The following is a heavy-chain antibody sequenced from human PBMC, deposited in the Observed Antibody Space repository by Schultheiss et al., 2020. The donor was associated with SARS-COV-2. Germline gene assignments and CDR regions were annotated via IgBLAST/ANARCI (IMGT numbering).Heavy chain of an antibody. D-gene: IGHD5/OR15-5a*01. CDR2: IWYDGSNK. Sequence: GGSLRLSCAASGFTFSSYGMHWVRQAPGKGLEWVAVIWYDGSNKYYADSVKGRFTISRDNSKNTLYLQMNSLRAEDTAVYFCAKGRCGNQCLADYWGQGTLVTVSS. V-gene: IGHV3-33*06. CDR3: AKGRCGNQCLADY. J-gene: IGHJ4*02. CDR1: GFTFSSYG.